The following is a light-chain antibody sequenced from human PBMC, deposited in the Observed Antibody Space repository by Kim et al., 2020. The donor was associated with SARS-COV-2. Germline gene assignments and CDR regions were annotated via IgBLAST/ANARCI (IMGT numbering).Light chain of an antibody. J-gene: IGKJ2*01. CDR1: QSVSSN. CDR3: QQYNNWYT. Sequence: EIVMTQSPATLSVSPGERATLSCRASQSVSSNLAWYQQKPGQAPRLLIYGAFTRATGIPARFSGSGSGTEFTLTISSLQSEDFAVYYCQQYNNWYTFGQGTKLEI. V-gene: IGKV3-15*01. CDR2: GAF.